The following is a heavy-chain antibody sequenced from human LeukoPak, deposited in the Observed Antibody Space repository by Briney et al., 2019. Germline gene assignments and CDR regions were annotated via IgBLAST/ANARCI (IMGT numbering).Heavy chain of an antibody. Sequence: SEILSLTCTVSGYSISSGYYWGWIRQPPGKGLEWIGSIYHSGSTYYNPSLKSRVTISVDTSKNQFSLKLSSVTAADTAVYYCARGRVVPLRGNWFDPWGQGTLVTVSS. D-gene: IGHD3-3*01. V-gene: IGHV4-38-2*02. CDR3: ARGRVVPLRGNWFDP. J-gene: IGHJ5*02. CDR2: IYHSGST. CDR1: GYSISSGYY.